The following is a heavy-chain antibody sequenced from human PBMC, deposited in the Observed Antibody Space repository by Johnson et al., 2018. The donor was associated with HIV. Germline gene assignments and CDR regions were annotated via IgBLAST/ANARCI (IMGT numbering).Heavy chain of an antibody. D-gene: IGHD5-18*01. V-gene: IGHV3-23*04. Sequence: VQLVESGGGLVQPGGSLRLSCIASGFTFSSYAMTWVRQTPGKGPEWVSAISGTGGATYDADSVRGRFSVSRANSKNTLYLQMNSLRVEDTAVYYCAKEDTSLAYLGDVFAIWGQGTLVTVSS. CDR2: ISGTGGAT. J-gene: IGHJ3*02. CDR3: AKEDTSLAYLGDVFAI. CDR1: GFTFSSYA.